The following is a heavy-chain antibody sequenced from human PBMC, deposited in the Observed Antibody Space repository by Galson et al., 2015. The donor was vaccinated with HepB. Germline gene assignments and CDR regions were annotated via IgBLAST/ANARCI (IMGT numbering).Heavy chain of an antibody. CDR3: ARDFMHYYGSGRWTADY. CDR2: IYSGGST. D-gene: IGHD3-10*01. Sequence: SLRLSCAASGFTVSSNYMSWVRQAPGKGLEWVSVIYSGGSTYYADSVKGRFTISRDNSKNTLYLQMNSLRAEDTAVYYCARDFMHYYGSGRWTADYWGQGSLVTVSS. V-gene: IGHV3-66*01. J-gene: IGHJ4*02. CDR1: GFTVSSNY.